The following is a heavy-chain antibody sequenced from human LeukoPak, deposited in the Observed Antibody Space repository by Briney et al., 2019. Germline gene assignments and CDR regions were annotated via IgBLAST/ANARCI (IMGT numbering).Heavy chain of an antibody. D-gene: IGHD5-12*01. CDR3: ARRIVATIRGYYYYYMDV. J-gene: IGHJ6*03. V-gene: IGHV1-69*06. Sequence: SVKVSCKASGGTFSSYAISWVRQAPGQGLEWMGGIIPIFGTANYAQKFQGRVTITADKSTSTAYMELSSLRSEDTAVYYCARRIVATIRGYYYYYMDVWGKGTTVTVSS. CDR2: IIPIFGTA. CDR1: GGTFSSYA.